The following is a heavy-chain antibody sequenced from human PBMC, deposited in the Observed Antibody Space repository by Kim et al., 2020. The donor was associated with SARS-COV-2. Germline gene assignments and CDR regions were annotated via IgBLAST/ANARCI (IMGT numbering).Heavy chain of an antibody. J-gene: IGHJ4*02. CDR1: GGSISSSSYY. Sequence: SETLCLTCTVSGGSISSSSYYWGWIRQPPGKGLEWIGSIYYSGSTYYNPSLKSRVTISVDTSKNQFSLKLSSVTAADTAVYYCASGGRDGYNTIDYWGQGTLVTVSS. CDR2: IYYSGST. V-gene: IGHV4-39*01. D-gene: IGHD5-12*01. CDR3: ASGGRDGYNTIDY.